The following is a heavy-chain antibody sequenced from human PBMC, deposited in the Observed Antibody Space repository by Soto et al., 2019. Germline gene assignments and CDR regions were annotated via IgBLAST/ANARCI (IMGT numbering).Heavy chain of an antibody. CDR3: ARASPVVTDV. CDR1: GGSISSGDYY. CDR2: IDYRGST. D-gene: IGHD5-18*01. V-gene: IGHV4-30-4*01. J-gene: IGHJ6*02. Sequence: QVQLQESGPGLVKPSQTLSLTCTVSGGSISSGDYYWRWIRQPPGKGLEWIGYIDYRGSTYYNRSLKRRVTISVDPSKKQFSLRLSSVTAADTAVYCCARASPVVTDVWGQGTPVTVSS.